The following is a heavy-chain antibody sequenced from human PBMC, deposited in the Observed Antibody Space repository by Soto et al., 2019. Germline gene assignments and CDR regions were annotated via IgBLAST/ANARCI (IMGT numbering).Heavy chain of an antibody. D-gene: IGHD4-17*01. J-gene: IGHJ2*01. V-gene: IGHV1-69*13. Sequence: QVQLVQSGAEVKKPGASVKVSCKASGYTFTSYGISWVRQAPGQGLEWMGGIIPIFGTANYAQKFQGRVTITADESTSTAYMELSSLRSEDTAVYYCARKGYGGNNWYFDLWGRGTLVTVSS. CDR1: GYTFTSYG. CDR2: IIPIFGTA. CDR3: ARKGYGGNNWYFDL.